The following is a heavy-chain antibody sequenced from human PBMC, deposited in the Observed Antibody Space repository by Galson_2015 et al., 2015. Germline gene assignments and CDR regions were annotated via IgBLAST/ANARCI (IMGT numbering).Heavy chain of an antibody. CDR2: IYSGGST. CDR3: ARESWGSSGWYYYFDY. D-gene: IGHD6-19*01. V-gene: IGHV3-53*01. Sequence: SLRLSCAASGFTVSSNYMSWVRQAPGKGLEWVSVIYSGGSTYYADSVKGRFTISRDNSKNTLYLQMNSLRAEDTAVYYCARESWGSSGWYYYFDYWGQGTLVTVSS. J-gene: IGHJ4*02. CDR1: GFTVSSNY.